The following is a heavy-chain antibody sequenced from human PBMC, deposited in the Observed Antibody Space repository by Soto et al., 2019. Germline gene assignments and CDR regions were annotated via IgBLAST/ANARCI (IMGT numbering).Heavy chain of an antibody. CDR3: ARDGKGAAYTHGPYYFDY. V-gene: IGHV3-21*01. CDR1: GFTFSNYN. CDR2: ISSSSSDI. D-gene: IGHD1-1*01. Sequence: GGSLRLSCAAPGFTFSNYNMNWVRQAPGKGLEWVSSISSSSSDINYADSVKGRFTISRDNAKRSLFLHMNSLRDEDTAVYYCARDGKGAAYTHGPYYFDYWGQGALVTVSS. J-gene: IGHJ4*02.